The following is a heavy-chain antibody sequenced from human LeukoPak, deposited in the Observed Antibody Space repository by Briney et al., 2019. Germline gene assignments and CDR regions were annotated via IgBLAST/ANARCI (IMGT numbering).Heavy chain of an antibody. Sequence: ESGPTLGNPTQTLTLTCTFSGFSLNTTTLGVGWIRQPPGKALEWLALLFWDDDSRLSPSLESRLTITKDTSKNQVVLTMTDMDPVDTATYYCAHATNSHFDYWGQGTLVTVSS. D-gene: IGHD4-23*01. CDR2: LFWDDDS. CDR3: AHATNSHFDY. CDR1: GFSLNTTTLG. V-gene: IGHV2-5*02. J-gene: IGHJ4*02.